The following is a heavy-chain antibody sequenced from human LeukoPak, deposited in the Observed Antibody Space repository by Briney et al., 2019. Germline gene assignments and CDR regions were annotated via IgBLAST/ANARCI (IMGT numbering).Heavy chain of an antibody. CDR2: INHSGST. CDR1: DGSFSGYY. CDR3: ATQGIYSSGWYGAFDI. D-gene: IGHD6-19*01. Sequence: SETLSLTCTVYDGSFSGYYWSWIRRPPGMGLEWIGEINHSGSTNYDPSLKSRVTISVDTSKNQFSLKLSSVTAADTAVYYCATQGIYSSGWYGAFDIWGQGTMVTVSS. J-gene: IGHJ3*02. V-gene: IGHV4-34*01.